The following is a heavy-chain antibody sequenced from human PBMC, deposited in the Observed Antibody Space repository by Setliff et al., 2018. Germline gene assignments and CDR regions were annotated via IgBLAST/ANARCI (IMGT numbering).Heavy chain of an antibody. J-gene: IGHJ6*03. D-gene: IGHD3-3*01. V-gene: IGHV4-4*02. CDR1: GESIRSNNW. CDR2: IYQSGKA. Sequence: SETLSLTCTVSGESIRSNNWWNWVRQPPGKGLEWIGDIYQSGKAYYNPSLKSRVTFSVDTSKNQFSQKLTSVTAADTAVYYCARMSGFLYMDVWGKGTTVTVSS. CDR3: ARMSGFLYMDV.